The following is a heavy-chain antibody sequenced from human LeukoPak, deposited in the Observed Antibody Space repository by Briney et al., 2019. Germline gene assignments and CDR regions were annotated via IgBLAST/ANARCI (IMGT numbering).Heavy chain of an antibody. D-gene: IGHD6-13*01. CDR2: IYHSGST. Sequence: PSETLSLTCTVSGYSISSGYYWGWIRQPPGKGLEWIGSIYHSGSTYYNPSLKSRVTISVDTSKNQFSLKLSSVTAADTAVYYRARARSGIAGFDPWGQGTLVTVSS. CDR3: ARARSGIAGFDP. V-gene: IGHV4-38-2*02. CDR1: GYSISSGYY. J-gene: IGHJ5*02.